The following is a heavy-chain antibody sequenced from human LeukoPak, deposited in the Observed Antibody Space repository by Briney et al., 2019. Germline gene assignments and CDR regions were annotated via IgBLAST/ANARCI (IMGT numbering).Heavy chain of an antibody. Sequence: GGSLRLSCIGYGFSLSAYEFNWVRQAPGKGLEWISYINTGVRSAYHAGSVKGRFTISRDDANSAVHLEMNSPRAEDTAIYYCARETLNCGGDCFDYWGQGALVTVST. CDR3: ARETLNCGGDCFDY. V-gene: IGHV3-48*03. CDR2: INTGVRSA. J-gene: IGHJ4*02. CDR1: GFSLSAYE. D-gene: IGHD2-21*01.